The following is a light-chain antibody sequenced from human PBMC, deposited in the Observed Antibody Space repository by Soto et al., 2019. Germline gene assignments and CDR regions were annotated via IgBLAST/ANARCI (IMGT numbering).Light chain of an antibody. J-gene: IGKJ1*01. V-gene: IGKV1-5*01. CDR1: QSISGW. CDR2: DAS. Sequence: DIQMTQSPSTLSASVGDRVTITCRASQSISGWLAWYQQRPGKAPKLLIYDASSLESGVPSRFSGSVSGTEFTLTIGGLQPDDFATYYCQHYNSYSEAFGQGTKVDIK. CDR3: QHYNSYSEA.